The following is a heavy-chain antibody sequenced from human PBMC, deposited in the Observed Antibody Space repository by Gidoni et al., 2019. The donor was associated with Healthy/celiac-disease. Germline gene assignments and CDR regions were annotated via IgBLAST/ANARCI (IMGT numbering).Heavy chain of an antibody. Sequence: SSYEMNWVRQAPGKGLEWVSYISSSGSIIYYADSVKGRFTISRDNAKNSLYLQMNSLRAEDTAVYYCARDRWAYCSGGSCYPNYMDVWGKGTTVTVSS. D-gene: IGHD2-15*01. CDR1: SSYE. J-gene: IGHJ6*03. CDR3: ARDRWAYCSGGSCYPNYMDV. CDR2: ISSSGSII. V-gene: IGHV3-48*03.